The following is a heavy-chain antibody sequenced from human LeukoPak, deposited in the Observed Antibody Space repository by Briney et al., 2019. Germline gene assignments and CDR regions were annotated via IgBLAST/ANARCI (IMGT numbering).Heavy chain of an antibody. CDR2: ITSSSGYI. D-gene: IGHD5-24*01. CDR1: GFIFSTYS. J-gene: IGHJ4*02. Sequence: PGGSLRLSRAASGFIFSTYSMNWVRQAPGKGLEWVSSITSSSGYILYADSVKGRFTISRDNAKNSLYLRVTSLRAEDTAVYYCARTLSGGHNFDYWGQGTLVTVSS. CDR3: ARTLSGGHNFDY. V-gene: IGHV3-21*01.